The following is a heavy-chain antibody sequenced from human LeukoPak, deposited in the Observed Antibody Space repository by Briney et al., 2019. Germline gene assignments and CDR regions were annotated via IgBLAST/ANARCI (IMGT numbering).Heavy chain of an antibody. Sequence: ASVKVSCKVSGYTLTELSMHWVRQAPGKGLEWMGGFDPEDGETIYARKFQGRVTMTEDTSTDTAYMELSSLRSEDTAVYYCARTTEGYCSGGSCYYYYYYMDVWGKGTTVTVSS. CDR3: ARTTEGYCSGGSCYYYYYYMDV. J-gene: IGHJ6*03. CDR2: FDPEDGET. D-gene: IGHD2-15*01. CDR1: GYTLTELS. V-gene: IGHV1-24*01.